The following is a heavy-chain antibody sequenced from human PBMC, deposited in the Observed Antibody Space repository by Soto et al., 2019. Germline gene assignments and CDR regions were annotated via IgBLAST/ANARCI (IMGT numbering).Heavy chain of an antibody. V-gene: IGHV3-11*01. D-gene: IGHD2-2*01. J-gene: IGHJ4*02. Sequence: GSLRLSCAASGFTFSDYYISWIRQAPGKGLDWISYISSSGSTMYYADSVKGRFTISRDNAKNSLFLQMNSLRAEDTAVYYCARQVVPTALYYFDYWGQGTLVTVSS. CDR3: ARQVVPTALYYFDY. CDR1: GFTFSDYY. CDR2: ISSSGSTM.